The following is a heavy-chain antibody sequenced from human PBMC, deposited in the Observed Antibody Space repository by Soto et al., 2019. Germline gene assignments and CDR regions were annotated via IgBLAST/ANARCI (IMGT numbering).Heavy chain of an antibody. CDR2: IYHSGST. V-gene: IGHV4-4*02. D-gene: IGHD2-21*02. CDR1: GGSISSSNW. Sequence: SETLSLTCAVSGGSISSSNWWSWVRQPPGKGLEWIGEIYHSGSTNYNPSLKSRVTISVDKSKNQFSLKMSSVTAADTAVYYCARHWVLVVVTPTPLGWFDPWGQGTLVTV. J-gene: IGHJ5*02. CDR3: ARHWVLVVVTPTPLGWFDP.